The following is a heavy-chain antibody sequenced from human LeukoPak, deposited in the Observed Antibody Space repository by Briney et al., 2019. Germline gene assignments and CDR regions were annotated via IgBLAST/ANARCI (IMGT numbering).Heavy chain of an antibody. J-gene: IGHJ4*02. Sequence: PSETLSLTCTVSGGSISSSSAYWGWIRQPPGKGLECIGSIYYSKNTYYNPSLKSRVTISADTSKNQFSLTLASVSATDTAVYYCVSPRGFSYGYFDYWGQGTLVTVSS. CDR2: IYYSKNT. CDR1: GGSISSSSAY. CDR3: VSPRGFSYGYFDY. D-gene: IGHD5-18*01. V-gene: IGHV4-39*01.